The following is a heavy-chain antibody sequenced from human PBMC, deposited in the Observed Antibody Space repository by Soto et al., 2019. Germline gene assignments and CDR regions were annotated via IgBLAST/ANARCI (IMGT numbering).Heavy chain of an antibody. D-gene: IGHD3-9*01. V-gene: IGHV1-46*01. J-gene: IGHJ4*02. CDR1: GYSFTCKY. CDR2: INPSGGST. Sequence: PAEASSEAPGYSFTCKYMHSVQQSPRQGLEWMGIINPSGGSTSYAQKFQGRVTMTRDTSTSTVYMELSSLRSEDTAVYYCARDPDILTGYYRFDYWGQGTLVTVSS. CDR3: ARDPDILTGYYRFDY.